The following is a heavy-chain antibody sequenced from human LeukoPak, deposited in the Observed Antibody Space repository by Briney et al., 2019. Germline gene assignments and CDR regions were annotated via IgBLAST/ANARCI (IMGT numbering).Heavy chain of an antibody. J-gene: IGHJ6*03. D-gene: IGHD3-10*01. CDR1: GFTFSSYA. CDR2: ISYDGSNK. Sequence: GGSLRLSCAASGFTFSSYAMHWVRQAPGKGLEWVAVISYDGSNKHYADSVKGRFTISRDNSKNTLYLQMNSLRAEDTAVYYCARDVLLWFGETKRKPSYYYYMDVWGKGTTVTVSS. CDR3: ARDVLLWFGETKRKPSYYYYMDV. V-gene: IGHV3-30*01.